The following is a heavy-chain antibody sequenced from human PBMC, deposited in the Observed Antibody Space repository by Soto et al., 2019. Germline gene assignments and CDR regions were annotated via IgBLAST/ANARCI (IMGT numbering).Heavy chain of an antibody. CDR3: ARTSRFDY. Sequence: SETLSLTCTVSGGSIISGDYYWSWIRQPPGKGLEWIGYIYYSGSTYYNPSLKSRVTISLDTSKSQFSLRLSSVTAADTAVYYCARTSRFDYWGQGTLVTVSS. V-gene: IGHV4-30-4*01. CDR1: GGSIISGDYY. J-gene: IGHJ4*02. CDR2: IYYSGST.